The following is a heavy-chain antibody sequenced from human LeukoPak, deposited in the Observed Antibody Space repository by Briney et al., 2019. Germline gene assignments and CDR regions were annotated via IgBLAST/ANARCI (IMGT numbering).Heavy chain of an antibody. Sequence: SETLSLTCTVSGGSISSYYWNWIRQPPGKGLEWIGYIYYSGTTNYNPSLKRRVSMSVDTSKNQFSLKLSSVTASDTAVYYCAKDSPHYDIWTGYYSSYYYYYYMDVWGKGTTVTISS. CDR3: AKDSPHYDIWTGYYSSYYYYYYMDV. J-gene: IGHJ6*03. V-gene: IGHV4-59*12. CDR2: IYYSGTT. CDR1: GGSISSYY. D-gene: IGHD3-9*01.